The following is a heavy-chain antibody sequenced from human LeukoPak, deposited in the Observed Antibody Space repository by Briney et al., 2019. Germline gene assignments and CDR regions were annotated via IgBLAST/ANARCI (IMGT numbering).Heavy chain of an antibody. J-gene: IGHJ6*02. V-gene: IGHV1-18*01. CDR2: ISAYNGNT. CDR1: GYTFTSYG. D-gene: IGHD2-2*01. CDR3: ARGGYCSSTSCKSLRYYYGMDV. Sequence: ASVKVSCKASGYTFTSYGISWVRQAPGQGLEWMGWISAYNGNTNYVQKLQGRVTMATDTSTSTAYMELRSLRSDDTAVYYCARGGYCSSTSCKSLRYYYGMDVWGQGTTVTVSS.